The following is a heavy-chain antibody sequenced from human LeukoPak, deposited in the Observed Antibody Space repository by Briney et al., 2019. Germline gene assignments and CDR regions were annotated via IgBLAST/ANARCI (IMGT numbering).Heavy chain of an antibody. J-gene: IGHJ4*02. CDR2: ISYDGSNK. Sequence: GRSLRLSCAASGFTFSSYAMHWVRQAPGKGLEWVAVISYDGSNKYYADPVKGRFTISRDNSKNTLYLQMNSLRAEDTAVYYCASLLNYDYVWGSYRRHFDYWGQGTLVTVSS. D-gene: IGHD3-16*02. CDR1: GFTFSSYA. CDR3: ASLLNYDYVWGSYRRHFDY. V-gene: IGHV3-30*04.